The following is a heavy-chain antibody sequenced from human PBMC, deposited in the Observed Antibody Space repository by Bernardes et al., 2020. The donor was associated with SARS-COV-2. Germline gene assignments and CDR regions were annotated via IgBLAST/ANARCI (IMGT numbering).Heavy chain of an antibody. CDR3: ANSLGYGSGIYYYDAFDI. Sequence: GGSLRLSCAASGFTFSNYAMSWVRQAPGKGLEWVSAFSVTGGQAFYVDSVKGRFTTSRDNSKNTLSLEMNNLRAEDTAVYYCANSLGYGSGIYYYDAFDIWGQGTKVTVAS. V-gene: IGHV3-23*01. D-gene: IGHD3-10*01. CDR2: FSVTGGQA. J-gene: IGHJ3*02. CDR1: GFTFSNYA.